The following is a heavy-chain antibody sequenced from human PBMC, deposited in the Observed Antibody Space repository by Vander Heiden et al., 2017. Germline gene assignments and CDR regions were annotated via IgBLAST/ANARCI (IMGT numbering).Heavy chain of an antibody. CDR1: GFTFSSYA. CDR3: ARGRGAFDI. J-gene: IGHJ3*02. Sequence: QVQLVESGGGVVQPGRSLRLSCAASGFTFSSYAMHWVRQAPGKGLEWVAVISYDGSNKYYADSVKGRFTISRDNSKNTLYLQMNSLRAEETAVYYCARGRGAFDIWGQGTMVTVSS. V-gene: IGHV3-30*04. CDR2: ISYDGSNK.